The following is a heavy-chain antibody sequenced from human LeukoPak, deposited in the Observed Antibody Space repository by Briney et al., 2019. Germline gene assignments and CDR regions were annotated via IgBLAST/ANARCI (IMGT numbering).Heavy chain of an antibody. D-gene: IGHD4-17*01. J-gene: IGHJ4*02. CDR1: GGSISSSNW. Sequence: PSETLSLTCAVSGGSISSSNWWSWVRQPPGKGLEWIGEIYHSGSTNYNPSLKSRVTISIDKSKNQFSLKLSSVTAADTAVYYCARGSYDYGDYGEFDYWGQGTLVTVSS. CDR2: IYHSGST. CDR3: ARGSYDYGDYGEFDY. V-gene: IGHV4-4*02.